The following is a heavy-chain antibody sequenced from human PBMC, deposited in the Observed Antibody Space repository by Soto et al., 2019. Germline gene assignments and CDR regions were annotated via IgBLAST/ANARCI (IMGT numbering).Heavy chain of an antibody. CDR1: GFTFSTYG. Sequence: QVQLVESGGGVVQPGGSLRLSCAASGFTFSTYGMHWVRQAPGKGLEWVAVIWYDGSNKYYADSVTGRFTISRDDSKNTLYLQMNSLGAEDTAVYYCARHLNWYFDLWGRGTLVTVSS. CDR2: IWYDGSNK. V-gene: IGHV3-33*01. J-gene: IGHJ2*01. CDR3: ARHLNWYFDL.